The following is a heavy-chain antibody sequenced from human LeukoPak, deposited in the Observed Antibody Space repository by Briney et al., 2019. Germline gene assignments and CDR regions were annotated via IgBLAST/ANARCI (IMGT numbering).Heavy chain of an antibody. D-gene: IGHD3-9*01. CDR2: ISISTTNI. Sequence: PGGSLRLSCAASGFTFSSYSMNWVRQAPGQGLEWVSYISISTTNIYYADSVKGRFTVFRDNAKNSLYLQMNNLRADDTAVYYCARDHDWAFDYWGQGTLVTVSS. V-gene: IGHV3-48*01. CDR1: GFTFSSYS. CDR3: ARDHDWAFDY. J-gene: IGHJ4*02.